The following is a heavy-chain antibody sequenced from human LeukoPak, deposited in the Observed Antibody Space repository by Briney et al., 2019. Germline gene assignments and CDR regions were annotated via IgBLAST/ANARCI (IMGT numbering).Heavy chain of an antibody. CDR2: IIPILGIA. CDR3: ATARGSPQLDTGMIASDYYYYMDV. CDR1: GGTFSSYA. Sequence: ASVKVSCKASGGTFSSYALSWMRQAPGQGLEWMGRIIPILGIANYAQKFQGRVTITADKSTSTAYMELRSLRSEDTAMYYCATARGSPQLDTGMIASDYYYYMDVWGKGTTVTVSS. D-gene: IGHD5-18*01. J-gene: IGHJ6*03. V-gene: IGHV1-69*04.